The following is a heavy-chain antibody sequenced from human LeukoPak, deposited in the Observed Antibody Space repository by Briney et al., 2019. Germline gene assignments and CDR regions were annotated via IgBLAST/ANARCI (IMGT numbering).Heavy chain of an antibody. Sequence: SETLSLTCAVYGGSFSGYYWSWIRQPPGKGLEWIGEINHSGSTNYNPSLKSRVTISVDTSKNQFSLKLSSVTAADTAVYYCARNPPEWLAYLGGLDYWGQGTLVTVSS. CDR1: GGSFSGYY. CDR3: ARNPPEWLAYLGGLDY. D-gene: IGHD6-19*01. J-gene: IGHJ4*02. V-gene: IGHV4-34*01. CDR2: INHSGST.